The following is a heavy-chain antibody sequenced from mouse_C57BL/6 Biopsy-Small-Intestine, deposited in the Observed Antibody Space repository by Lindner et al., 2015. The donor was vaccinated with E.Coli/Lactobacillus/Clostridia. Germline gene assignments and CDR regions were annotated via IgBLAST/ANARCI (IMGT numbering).Heavy chain of an antibody. CDR1: GYALSSSW. CDR3: AREYSNYGFDY. V-gene: IGHV1-82*01. CDR2: IYPGDGDT. J-gene: IGHJ2*01. Sequence: VQLQESGPELVKPGASVKISCKASGYALSSSWMNWVKQRPGKGLEWIGRIYPGDGDTNYNGKFKGKATLTADKSSSTAYMQLSSLTSEDSAVYFCAREYSNYGFDYWGQGTTLTVSS. D-gene: IGHD2-5*01.